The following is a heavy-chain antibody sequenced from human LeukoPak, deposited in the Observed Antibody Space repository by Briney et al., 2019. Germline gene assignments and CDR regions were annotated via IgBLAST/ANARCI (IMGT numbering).Heavy chain of an antibody. CDR2: IYPGDPDT. CDR3: ARPDAVEGYSSDY. J-gene: IGHJ4*02. D-gene: IGHD6-13*01. CDR1: GYSFTSYW. V-gene: IGHV5-51*01. Sequence: GESLKISCKGSGYSFTSYWIGWVRQMPGKGLEWMGIIYPGDPDTRYSPSFQGQVTISADKSISTAYLQWSSLKASDTAMCYCARPDAVEGYSSDYWGQGTLVTVSS.